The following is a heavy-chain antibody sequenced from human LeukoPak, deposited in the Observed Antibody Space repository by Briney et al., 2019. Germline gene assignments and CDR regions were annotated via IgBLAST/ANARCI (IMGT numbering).Heavy chain of an antibody. D-gene: IGHD3-10*01. Sequence: SETLSLTCVVYGESFSGYSWSWIRQPPGKGLEWIGEINQRRNTNYNPSLKSRVTISIDTSKNQFSLKLSSVTAADTAVYYCARGLYYYGSGSYRNWFDPRGQGTLVTVSS. J-gene: IGHJ5*02. CDR3: ARGLYYYGSGSYRNWFDP. CDR1: GESFSGYS. V-gene: IGHV4-34*01. CDR2: INQRRNT.